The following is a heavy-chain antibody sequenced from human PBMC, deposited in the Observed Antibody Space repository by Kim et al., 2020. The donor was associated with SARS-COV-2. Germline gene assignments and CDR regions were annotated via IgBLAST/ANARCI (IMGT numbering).Heavy chain of an antibody. V-gene: IGHV3-23*01. CDR3: ARGTTTSCYTPIGY. J-gene: IGHJ4*02. Sequence: ADSVKGRFTISRENSKNTLHLEMNSRRVEDSAIYYCARGTTTSCYTPIGYWGQGTLVTVSS. D-gene: IGHD2-2*02.